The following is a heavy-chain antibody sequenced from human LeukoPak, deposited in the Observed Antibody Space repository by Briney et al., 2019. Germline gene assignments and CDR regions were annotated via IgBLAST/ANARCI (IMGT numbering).Heavy chain of an antibody. D-gene: IGHD3-10*01. V-gene: IGHV1-69*02. CDR2: IIPILSIA. Sequence: SSVKLSCNASGGTFSSYSISWVRQAPGQGLEWMGRIIPILSIANYAQKFQGRVTITADKSTSTAYMELSSLRSEDTAVYYCARTTMVRGVIIHWFDPWGQGTLVTVSS. J-gene: IGHJ5*02. CDR1: GGTFSSYS. CDR3: ARTTMVRGVIIHWFDP.